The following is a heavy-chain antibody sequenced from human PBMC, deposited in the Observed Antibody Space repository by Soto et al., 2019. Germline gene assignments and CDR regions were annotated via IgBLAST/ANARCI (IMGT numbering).Heavy chain of an antibody. CDR1: GFTFGDYA. V-gene: IGHV3-49*04. J-gene: IGHJ6*02. D-gene: IGHD3-22*01. CDR2: IRSKAYGGTT. Sequence: GGSLRLSCTASGFTFGDYAMSWVRQAPGKGLEWVGFIRSKAYGGTTEYAASVKGRFTISRDDSKSIAYLQMNSLKTEDTAVFYCTRTAGYYDSSGYYSGYYYYGMDVWGRGTTVTGSS. CDR3: TRTAGYYDSSGYYSGYYYYGMDV.